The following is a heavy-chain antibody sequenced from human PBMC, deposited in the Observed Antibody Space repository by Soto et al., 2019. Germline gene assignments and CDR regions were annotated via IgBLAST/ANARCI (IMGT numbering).Heavy chain of an antibody. Sequence: EVQLVESGGGLVQPGGSLRLSCAASGFTFSTYSMNWVRQAPGEGLEWVSYISSRSYTIYYVDSVKGRFTISRDNAKNSLYLQMNSLRDEDMAVYYCARGGSSSDNGMDVWGQGTTVTVSS. CDR3: ARGGSSSDNGMDV. V-gene: IGHV3-48*02. CDR2: ISSRSYTI. J-gene: IGHJ6*02. D-gene: IGHD6-6*01. CDR1: GFTFSTYS.